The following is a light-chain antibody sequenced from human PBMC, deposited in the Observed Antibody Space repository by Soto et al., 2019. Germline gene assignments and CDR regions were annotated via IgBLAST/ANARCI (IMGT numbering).Light chain of an antibody. CDR1: HDISTF. CDR3: QQLYTLPFT. Sequence: IQLTQSPSLLSAPIGDRATITCRASHDISTFLAWYQQKPGKAPKLLIYEASTLQSGVPSRFSGSGSGTEFTLTISGLLPEDFAAYHCQQLYTLPFTFGQGTRLEIK. V-gene: IGKV1-9*01. CDR2: EAS. J-gene: IGKJ5*01.